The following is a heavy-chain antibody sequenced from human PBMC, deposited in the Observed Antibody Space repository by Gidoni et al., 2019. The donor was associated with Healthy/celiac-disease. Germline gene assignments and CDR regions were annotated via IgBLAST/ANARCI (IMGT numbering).Heavy chain of an antibody. Sequence: QVQLVESGGGVVQPGRSLRLSCAASGFTFSRSGLHWVRQAPGTGLEWVAVISYDGSNKYYADSVKGRFTISRDNSKNTLYLQMNSLRAEDTAVYYCASGGGAYYDFWSSYYGPWDIWGQGTMVTVSS. CDR2: ISYDGSNK. D-gene: IGHD3-3*01. CDR3: ASGGGAYYDFWSSYYGPWDI. V-gene: IGHV3-30*03. J-gene: IGHJ3*02. CDR1: GFTFSRSG.